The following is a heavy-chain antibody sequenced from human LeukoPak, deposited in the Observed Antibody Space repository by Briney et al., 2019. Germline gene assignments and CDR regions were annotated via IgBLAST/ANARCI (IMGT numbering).Heavy chain of an antibody. J-gene: IGHJ4*02. CDR1: GFTFSSYA. CDR3: ARPRGYYYDSSGGFDY. V-gene: IGHV3-30-3*01. CDR2: ISYDGSNK. D-gene: IGHD3-22*01. Sequence: GGSLRLSCAASGFTFSSYAMHWVRQAPGKGLEWVAVISYDGSNKYYADSVKGRFTISRDNSKNTLYLQMNSLRAEDTAVYYSARPRGYYYDSSGGFDYWGQGTLVTVSS.